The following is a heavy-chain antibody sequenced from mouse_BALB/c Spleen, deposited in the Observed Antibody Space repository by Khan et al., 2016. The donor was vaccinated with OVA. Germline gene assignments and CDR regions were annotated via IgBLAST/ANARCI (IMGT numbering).Heavy chain of an antibody. V-gene: IGHV1-4*01. CDR2: IIPSNDYT. CDR3: VREGAYYRSDGWFAC. D-gene: IGHD2-14*01. Sequence: QIQLVQSGAELARPGASVKMSCKASGYTFTTYTIHWVKQRPGQGLEWIGYIIPSNDYTNYNQKFKDRATLTADKSSSTAYMQLSSLTYEDSAVYYCVREGAYYRSDGWFACWGQGTLVTVSA. J-gene: IGHJ3*01. CDR1: GYTFTTYT.